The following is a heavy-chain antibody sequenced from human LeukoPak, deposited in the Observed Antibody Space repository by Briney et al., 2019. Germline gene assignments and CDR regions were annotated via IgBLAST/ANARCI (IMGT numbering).Heavy chain of an antibody. CDR2: IKTRTDAGTT. Sequence: PGGSLRLSCAASGFTFSSYWMSWVRQAPGKGLEWVGRIKTRTDAGTTDYATPVKGRFTISRDDSENTLYLQMTSPKTEDTAVYYCTTAQVETSGWFDYYYMDVWGKGTTVTVSS. CDR3: TTAQVETSGWFDYYYMDV. CDR1: GFTFSSYW. D-gene: IGHD6-19*01. J-gene: IGHJ6*03. V-gene: IGHV3-15*01.